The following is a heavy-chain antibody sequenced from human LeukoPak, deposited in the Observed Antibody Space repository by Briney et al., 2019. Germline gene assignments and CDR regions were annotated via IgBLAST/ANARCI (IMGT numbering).Heavy chain of an antibody. Sequence: SETLSLTCTVSGVSISSSHSYWGWIRQPPGKGLEWIASIYYRGNTYYNPSLKCRVTMSVDTSKNQFSLKLTSVTAADTAMFYCARQGGWGGAESLFDSWGQGTLVTVSS. CDR2: IYYRGNT. CDR3: ARQGGWGGAESLFDS. D-gene: IGHD1-26*01. J-gene: IGHJ4*02. V-gene: IGHV4-39*01. CDR1: GVSISSSHSY.